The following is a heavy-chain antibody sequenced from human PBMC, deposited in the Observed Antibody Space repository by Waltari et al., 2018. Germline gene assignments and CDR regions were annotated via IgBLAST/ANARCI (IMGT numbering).Heavy chain of an antibody. D-gene: IGHD3-16*01. CDR2: ISYTGAT. V-gene: IGHV4-39*01. CDR3: ATYVGASIGTAAFDV. J-gene: IGHJ3*01. CDR1: GGSITNNSHY. Sequence: QLHLQESGPGLVKPSETLSLTCSVPGGSITNNSHYWAWIRQPPGKGLEWTATISYTGATYNNPSLKSRVTISGDTSKNQFSLKLNSVTAADTAVYYCATYVGASIGTAAFDVWGQGTMVTVSS.